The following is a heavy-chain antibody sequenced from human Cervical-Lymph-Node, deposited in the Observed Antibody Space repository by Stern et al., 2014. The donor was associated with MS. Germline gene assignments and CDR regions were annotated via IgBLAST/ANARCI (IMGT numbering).Heavy chain of an antibody. Sequence: VQLVESGPGLVKPSQTLSLTCTVSGASIKTIGYFWSWVRQPPGKGLEWIGFISHSGVTFYNETLKSRVPLSQDTSANQFSLRLTSVTAADTALYFCMRGDYWGRGILVAVSS. CDR2: ISHSGVT. CDR3: MRGDY. V-gene: IGHV4-31*03. CDR1: GASIKTIGYF. J-gene: IGHJ4*02.